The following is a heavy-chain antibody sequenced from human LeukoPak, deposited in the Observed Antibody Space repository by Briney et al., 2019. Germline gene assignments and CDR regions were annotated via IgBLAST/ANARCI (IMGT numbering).Heavy chain of an antibody. CDR3: AGHHPRNTVDF. Sequence: PSETLSLTCTVSGGSISSYYWSWIRQPPGKGLEWIAYISDIGSINYNPSLKSRVTISLETSKNQFSLKLSSVTAADTAVYYCAGHHPRNTVDFWGQGALVTVSS. J-gene: IGHJ4*02. CDR1: GGSISSYY. CDR2: ISDIGSI. D-gene: IGHD2/OR15-2a*01. V-gene: IGHV4-59*08.